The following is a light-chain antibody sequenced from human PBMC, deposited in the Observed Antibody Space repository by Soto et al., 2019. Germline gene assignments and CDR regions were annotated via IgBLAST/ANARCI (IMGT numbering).Light chain of an antibody. Sequence: QSVLTQPASVSGSPGQSITISCTGTSSDVGRYNYVSWFQQHTGKAPKLMIFEVSTRPSGVSNRFSGSKSGNTASLTISGLQIEDEADYYCCSYTSSTSAVFGGGTQRTVL. CDR1: SSDVGRYNY. CDR3: CSYTSSTSAV. J-gene: IGLJ2*01. CDR2: EVS. V-gene: IGLV2-14*01.